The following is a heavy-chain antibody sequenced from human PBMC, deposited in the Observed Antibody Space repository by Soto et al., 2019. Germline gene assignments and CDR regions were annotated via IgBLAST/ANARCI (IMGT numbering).Heavy chain of an antibody. D-gene: IGHD3-22*01. Sequence: DSLQVSCKASGYTFTGYYMHWVRQAPGQGLEWMGWINPNSGGTNYAQKFQGWVTMTRDTSISTAYMELSRLRSDDTAVYYCARDIRTYYYDSSGLDYEPRPVWVFHVWCQGTVVTVAS. J-gene: IGHJ4*02. V-gene: IGHV1-2*04. CDR3: ARDIRTYYYDSSGLDYEPRPVWVFHV. CDR1: GYTFTGYY. CDR2: INPNSGGT.